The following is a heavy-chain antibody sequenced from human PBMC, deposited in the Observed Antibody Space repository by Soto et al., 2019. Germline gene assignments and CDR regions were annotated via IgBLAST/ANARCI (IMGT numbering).Heavy chain of an antibody. CDR2: ISSNGGST. D-gene: IGHD5-12*01. CDR3: ARRGDIYGMDV. Sequence: EVQLVESGGGLVQPGGSLRLSCSASGFTFSSYAMHWVRQAPGKGLEYVSAISSNGGSTYYADSVKGRFTISRDNSKNTLYLQMSSLRAEDTAVYYCARRGDIYGMDVWGQGTTVTVSS. CDR1: GFTFSSYA. V-gene: IGHV3-64D*06. J-gene: IGHJ6*02.